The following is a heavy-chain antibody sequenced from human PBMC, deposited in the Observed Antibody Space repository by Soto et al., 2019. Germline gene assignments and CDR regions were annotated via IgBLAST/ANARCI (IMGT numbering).Heavy chain of an antibody. CDR2: IYYTGTT. V-gene: IGHV4-59*12. CDR1: SGSISSYY. D-gene: IGHD3-22*01. J-gene: IGHJ4*02. Sequence: SETLSLTCTVSSGSISSYYWSWIRQPPGKGLEWIGYIYYTGTTNYNPSLKSRVTISVDTSKNQFSLKLSSVTAADTAVYYCARGSHYYDSSGYYSGFAYWGQGTLVTVSS. CDR3: ARGSHYYDSSGYYSGFAY.